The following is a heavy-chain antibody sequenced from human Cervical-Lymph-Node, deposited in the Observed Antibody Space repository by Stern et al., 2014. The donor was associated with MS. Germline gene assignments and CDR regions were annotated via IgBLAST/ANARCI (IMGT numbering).Heavy chain of an antibody. J-gene: IGHJ6*02. CDR2: IKQDGSEE. CDR1: GFTFSSYW. Sequence: EVQLVESGGGLVQPGGSLRLSCAASGFTFSSYWMSWVRQAPGTGLEWVANIKQDGSEEYYVDSVKGRFAISRDNAKNSLFLQMNSLRAEDTAVYYCARDCGVGHCGGVRGHNYYYGMDVWGQGTTVTVSS. V-gene: IGHV3-7*01. CDR3: ARDCGVGHCGGVRGHNYYYGMDV. D-gene: IGHD2-21*01.